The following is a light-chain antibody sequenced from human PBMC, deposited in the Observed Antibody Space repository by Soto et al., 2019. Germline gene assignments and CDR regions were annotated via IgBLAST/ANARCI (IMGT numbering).Light chain of an antibody. CDR1: QSVSSY. J-gene: IGKJ3*01. CDR3: QQRSNWLFT. V-gene: IGKV3-11*01. CDR2: DAS. Sequence: EIVLTQSPATLSLSPGERATLSCRASQSVSSYLAWYQQKPGQAPRPLIYDASNRATGIPARFSGSGSGTDFTLTISSLEPEDFAVYYCQQRSNWLFTFGPGTKVDIK.